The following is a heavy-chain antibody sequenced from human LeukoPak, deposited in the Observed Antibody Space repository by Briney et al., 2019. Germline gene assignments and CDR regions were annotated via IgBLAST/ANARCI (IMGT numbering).Heavy chain of an antibody. V-gene: IGHV3-23*01. J-gene: IGHJ6*04. CDR2: ISASGGST. Sequence: GRSMRLSCAVYGLSFSIYAMSWVSQAPGKLLEWVSAISASGGSTYYADSVKGRFTISRDNSKNTLYLQMNSLRAEDTAVYYCAKEGSLRYFDWPDYYYYGMDVWGKGTTVTVSS. CDR3: AKEGSLRYFDWPDYYYYGMDV. CDR1: GLSFSIYA. D-gene: IGHD3-9*01.